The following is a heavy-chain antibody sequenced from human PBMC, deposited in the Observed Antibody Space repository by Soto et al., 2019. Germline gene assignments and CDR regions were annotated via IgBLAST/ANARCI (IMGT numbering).Heavy chain of an antibody. Sequence: QVQLQESGPGLVKPLETLSLTCNVSGVSFNSYYWSWIRQPPGKGLEWIGYINYFGTTEYNPSLKSRVTISSDTSKTHCSLRVTSVTASDTAMYYCARHSSAWYRPFDFWGQGSLVTVSS. D-gene: IGHD6-19*01. CDR1: GVSFNSYY. J-gene: IGHJ4*02. CDR3: ARHSSAWYRPFDF. CDR2: INYFGTT. V-gene: IGHV4-59*01.